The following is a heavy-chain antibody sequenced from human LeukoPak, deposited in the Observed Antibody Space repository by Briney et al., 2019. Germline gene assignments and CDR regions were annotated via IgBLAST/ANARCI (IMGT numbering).Heavy chain of an antibody. J-gene: IGHJ4*02. CDR3: ATSHIVVVPAAIPDHY. Sequence: GASVKVSCKASGYTFTGYYMHWVRRAPGQGLEWMGWINPNSGGTNYAQKFQGRVTMTRDTSISTAYMELSRLRSDDTAVYYCATSHIVVVPAAIPDHYWGQGTLVTVSS. CDR1: GYTFTGYY. V-gene: IGHV1-2*02. CDR2: INPNSGGT. D-gene: IGHD2-2*02.